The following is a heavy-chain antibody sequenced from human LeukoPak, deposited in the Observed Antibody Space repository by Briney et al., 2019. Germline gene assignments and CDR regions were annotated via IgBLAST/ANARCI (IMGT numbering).Heavy chain of an antibody. CDR2: ISWQSNTR. V-gene: IGHV3-9*02. Sequence: PGGPLRLSCAASGFFSDDYGMHWVRQVPGKGLEWVSGISWQSNTRKYADSVRGRFTISRDNAKNSLYLQMNSLKLEDTALYYCVKDRDFWSGLDVWGQGTMVTVS. D-gene: IGHD3-3*01. CDR3: VKDRDFWSGLDV. J-gene: IGHJ6*02. CDR1: GFFSDDYG.